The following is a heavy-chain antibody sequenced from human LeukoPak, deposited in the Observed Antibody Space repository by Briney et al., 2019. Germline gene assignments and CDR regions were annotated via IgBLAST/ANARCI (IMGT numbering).Heavy chain of an antibody. CDR3: ARDFMF. CDR2: ISSSSSTI. Sequence: GGSLRLSCAASGFTFSSYWMSWVRQAPGKGLEWVSYISSSSSTIYYADSVKGRFTISRDNAKNSLYLQMNSLRAEDTAVYYCARDFMFWGQGTLVTVSS. CDR1: GFTFSSYW. J-gene: IGHJ4*02. V-gene: IGHV3-48*04. D-gene: IGHD3-10*02.